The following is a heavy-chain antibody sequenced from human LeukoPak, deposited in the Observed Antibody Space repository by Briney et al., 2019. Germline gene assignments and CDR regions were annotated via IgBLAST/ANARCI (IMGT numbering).Heavy chain of an antibody. CDR1: GASISSGDYF. V-gene: IGHV4-30-2*01. Sequence: SQTLSLTCSVSGASISSGDYFWNWIRQPPGKGLEWIGYIYHSGSSNYNQSLKSRVTMSIDTSKTQFSLKLSSVTAADTAVYYCARSSSSSWYYFDDWGQGTLVTVSS. CDR2: IYHSGSS. D-gene: IGHD6-13*01. J-gene: IGHJ4*02. CDR3: ARSSSSSWYYFDD.